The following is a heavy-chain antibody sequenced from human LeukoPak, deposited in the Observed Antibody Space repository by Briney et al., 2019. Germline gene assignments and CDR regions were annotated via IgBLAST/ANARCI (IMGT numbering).Heavy chain of an antibody. D-gene: IGHD5-18*01. J-gene: IGHJ3*02. Sequence: ASVKVSCKASGYTFTSYYMHWVRQAPGQGLEWMGIINPSGGSTSYAQKFQGGVTMTRDTSTSTVYMELSSLRSEDTAVYYCAREPRGDTAMVKSAFGIWGQGTMVTVSS. CDR1: GYTFTSYY. V-gene: IGHV1-46*01. CDR3: AREPRGDTAMVKSAFGI. CDR2: INPSGGST.